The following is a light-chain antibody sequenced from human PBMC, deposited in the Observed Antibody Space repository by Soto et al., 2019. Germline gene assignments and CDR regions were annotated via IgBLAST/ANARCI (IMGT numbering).Light chain of an antibody. CDR1: QSVRSN. CDR3: QQYNNWPPLT. Sequence: VVMTQSPATLSVSPGERATLSCRASQSVRSNLAWYQQKPGQAPRLLIYGASTRATGIPGRFSGSGSGTELTLTISSLQSEDFAVYYCQQYNNWPPLTYGGGTKVEIK. V-gene: IGKV3-15*01. CDR2: GAS. J-gene: IGKJ4*01.